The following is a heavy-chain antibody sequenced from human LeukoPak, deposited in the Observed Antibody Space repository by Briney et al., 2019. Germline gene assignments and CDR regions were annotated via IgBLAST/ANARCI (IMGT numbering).Heavy chain of an antibody. J-gene: IGHJ3*02. CDR3: AQDASPLPNVFDI. CDR2: ISDSGNSA. CDR1: GFTFSRYA. D-gene: IGHD2-15*01. Sequence: PGGSLRLSCATSGFTFSRYAMNWVRQAPGKGLEWVSAISDSGNSAYYADSVKGRFTVSRDKSNNTLFLQMTRLTADDTAVYYCAQDASPLPNVFDIWGQGTKVIVSS. V-gene: IGHV3-23*01.